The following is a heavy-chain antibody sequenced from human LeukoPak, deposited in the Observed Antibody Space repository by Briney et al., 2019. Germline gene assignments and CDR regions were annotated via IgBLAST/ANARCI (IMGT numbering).Heavy chain of an antibody. V-gene: IGHV4-34*01. J-gene: IGHJ6*03. CDR1: GGSSSGRY. CDR3: ARVRDSSSYLFNYMDV. Sequence: SGTLSLTCAVYGGSSSGRYWSWIREPPGKGLERIGEINHSGRTNYNPSLKSRVTISVDTSKNQFSLKLSSVTAADTAVYYCARVRDSSSYLFNYMDVWGKGTTVTVSS. D-gene: IGHD6-13*01. CDR2: INHSGRT.